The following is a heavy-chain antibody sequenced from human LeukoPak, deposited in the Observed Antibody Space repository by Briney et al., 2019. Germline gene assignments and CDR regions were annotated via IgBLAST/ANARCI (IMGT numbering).Heavy chain of an antibody. V-gene: IGHV1-8*01. D-gene: IGHD3-10*01. J-gene: IGHJ5*02. CDR2: MNPNSGNT. Sequence: ASVKVSCKASGYTFTSYDINWARQATGQGLEWMGWMNPNSGNTGYAQKFQGRVTMTRNTSISTAFMELSSLRSEDTAVYYCARIVAEPYYYGSGSYENWFDPWGQGTLVAVSS. CDR1: GYTFTSYD. CDR3: ARIVAEPYYYGSGSYENWFDP.